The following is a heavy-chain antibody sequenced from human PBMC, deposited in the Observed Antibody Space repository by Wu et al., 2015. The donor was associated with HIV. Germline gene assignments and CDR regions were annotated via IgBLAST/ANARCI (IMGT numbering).Heavy chain of an antibody. CDR2: IIPLFGTT. CDR3: ARDSSYYGAGSDYIFDF. D-gene: IGHD3-10*01. J-gene: IGHJ4*02. Sequence: QVQLVQSGAEVKKPGSSVRVSCTASGGTFTSYAVSWVRQAPGQRLEWMGSIIPLFGTTNYAQKFQDRITITADVSANTAFMELEILKSEDTALYYCARDSSYYGAGSDYIFDFWGQGTLVTVSS. V-gene: IGHV1-69*18. CDR1: GGTFTSYA.